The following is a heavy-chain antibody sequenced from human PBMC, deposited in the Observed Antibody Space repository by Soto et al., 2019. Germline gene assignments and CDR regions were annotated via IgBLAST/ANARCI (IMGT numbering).Heavy chain of an antibody. CDR1: GFSISGSA. D-gene: IGHD6-19*01. CDR2: IRSKANKYAT. V-gene: IGHV3-73*01. Sequence: DVQLVESGGGLVQPGGSLKLSCAASGFSISGSAMHWVRQASGKGLEWIGRIRSKANKYATSYAASVEGRFTISRDDSKNTAFLEMNDLKTEDSAVYFCTSPRIAVAGVFWYFDLCGRGTLVTVSS. J-gene: IGHJ2*01. CDR3: TSPRIAVAGVFWYFDL.